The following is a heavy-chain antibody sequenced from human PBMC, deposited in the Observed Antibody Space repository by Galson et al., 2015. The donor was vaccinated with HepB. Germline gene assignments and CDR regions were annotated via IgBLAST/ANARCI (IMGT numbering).Heavy chain of an antibody. J-gene: IGHJ4*02. V-gene: IGHV3-30-3*01. D-gene: IGHD5/OR15-5a*01. CDR1: GFTNYP. Sequence: SLRLSCAAPGFTNYPLHWVRQAPGKGLEWVAVISYDGVNKYYGDSVKGRFTISRDNSENRLFLQANNLRPDDTAIYYCATSRKWYYRVWGGLDYWGQGTLVTVSS. CDR3: ATSRKWYYRVWGGLDY. CDR2: ISYDGVNK.